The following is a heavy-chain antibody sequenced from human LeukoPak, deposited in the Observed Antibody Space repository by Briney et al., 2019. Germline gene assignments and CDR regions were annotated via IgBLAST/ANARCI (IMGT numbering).Heavy chain of an antibody. CDR2: FDPEDGET. CDR3: ATSEGFDP. CDR1: GYTLSELS. J-gene: IGHJ5*02. V-gene: IGHV1-24*01. Sequence: ASAKVSCKVSGYTLSELSMHWGRQAPGKGLEWMGGFDPEDGETIYAQKFQGRVTMTGDTSTDTAYMEMSSLRSEDTAVYYCATSEGFDPWGQGTLVTVSS.